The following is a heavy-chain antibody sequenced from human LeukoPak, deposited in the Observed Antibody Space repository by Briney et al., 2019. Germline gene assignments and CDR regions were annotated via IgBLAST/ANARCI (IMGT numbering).Heavy chain of an antibody. CDR1: EFTFSSYW. D-gene: IGHD3-9*01. Sequence: GGSLRLSCAASEFTFSSYWMSWVRQAPGKGLEWVANIKQDGSEKYYVDSVKGRFTISRDNAKNSLYLQMNSLRAEDTAVYYCARVLTGRDYWGQGTLVTVSS. CDR2: IKQDGSEK. V-gene: IGHV3-7*01. CDR3: ARVLTGRDY. J-gene: IGHJ4*02.